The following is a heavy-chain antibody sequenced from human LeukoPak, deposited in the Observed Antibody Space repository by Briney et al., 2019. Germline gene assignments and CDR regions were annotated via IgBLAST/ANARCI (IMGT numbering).Heavy chain of an antibody. J-gene: IGHJ3*02. D-gene: IGHD1-26*01. CDR2: IRSKGYGGTT. V-gene: IGHV3-49*03. CDR3: TRGWDTGSYYSNAFDI. Sequence: GGSLRLSCAASGFTFSSYAMSWFRQAPGKGLEWVGFIRSKGYGGTTEYAASVKGRFTISRDDSRNIAYLQMNTLKTEDTAVYYCTRGWDTGSYYSNAFDIWGQGTMVTVSS. CDR1: GFTFSSYA.